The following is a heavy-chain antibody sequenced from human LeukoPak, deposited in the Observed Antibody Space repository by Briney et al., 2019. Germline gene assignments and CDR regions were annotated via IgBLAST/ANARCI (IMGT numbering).Heavy chain of an antibody. CDR2: IIPIFGTA. V-gene: IGHV1-69*06. D-gene: IGHD1-20*01. Sequence: SVKVSCKASGYTFTSYGISWVRQAPGQGLEWMGGIIPIFGTANYAQKFQGRVTITADKSTSTAYMELSSLRSEDTAVYYCARAQRTGITGTEFDYWGQGTLVTVSS. J-gene: IGHJ4*02. CDR3: ARAQRTGITGTEFDY. CDR1: GYTFTSYG.